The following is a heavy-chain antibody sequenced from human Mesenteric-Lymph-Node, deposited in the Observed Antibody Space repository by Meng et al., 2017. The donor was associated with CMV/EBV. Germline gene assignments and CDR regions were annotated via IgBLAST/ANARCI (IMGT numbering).Heavy chain of an antibody. Sequence: ASVKVSCKTSGYSFISYGLSWVRQAPGQGLEWMGWISASNGNTHYAPKFQGRVTMTRDTSISTAYMELSRLRSDDTAVYYCARDRGVVVPAAMFVYYYYGMDVWGQGTTVTVSS. CDR2: ISASNGNT. D-gene: IGHD2-2*01. V-gene: IGHV1-18*01. CDR1: GYSFISYG. J-gene: IGHJ6*02. CDR3: ARDRGVVVPAAMFVYYYYGMDV.